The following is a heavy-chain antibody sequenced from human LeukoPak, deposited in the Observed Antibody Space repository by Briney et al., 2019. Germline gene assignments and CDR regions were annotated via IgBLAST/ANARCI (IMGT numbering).Heavy chain of an antibody. D-gene: IGHD6-13*01. V-gene: IGHV4-59*01. J-gene: IGHJ5*02. CDR2: IYYSGST. Sequence: SETLSLTCTVSGGSISSYYWSWIRQPPGKGLEWIGYIYYSGSTNYNPSLKSRVTISVDTSKNQFSLKLSSVTAADTAVYYCAREVAAAGGHNWFDPWGQGTLVTVFS. CDR3: AREVAAAGGHNWFDP. CDR1: GGSISSYY.